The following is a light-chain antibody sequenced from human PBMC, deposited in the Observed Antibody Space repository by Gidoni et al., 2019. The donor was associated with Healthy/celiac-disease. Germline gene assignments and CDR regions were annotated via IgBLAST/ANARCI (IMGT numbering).Light chain of an antibody. CDR1: NIGSKS. CDR2: YDS. J-gene: IGLJ1*01. V-gene: IGLV3-21*04. CDR3: QVWDSSSDHV. Sequence: SYVLTQPPPVSVAPGTTARITWGGNNIGSKSVHWYQQKPGQAPVLVIYYDSDRPSGIPERFSGSNSGNTATLTISRVEAGDEADYYCQVWDSSSDHVFGTGTKVTVL.